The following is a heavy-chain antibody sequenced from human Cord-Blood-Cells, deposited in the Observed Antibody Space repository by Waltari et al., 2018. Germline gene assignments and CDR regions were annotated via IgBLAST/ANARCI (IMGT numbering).Heavy chain of an antibody. CDR3: ARVSWGPDY. Sequence: EVQLVESGGGLVQPGRSLRLSCAASGFTFDDYAMHWVRQAPGKGLEVVSGISWNSGSIGYADSVKGRFTISRDNAKNSLYLQMNSLRAEDTALYYCARVSWGPDYWGQGTLVTVSS. CDR2: ISWNSGSI. D-gene: IGHD7-27*01. V-gene: IGHV3-9*01. CDR1: GFTFDDYA. J-gene: IGHJ4*02.